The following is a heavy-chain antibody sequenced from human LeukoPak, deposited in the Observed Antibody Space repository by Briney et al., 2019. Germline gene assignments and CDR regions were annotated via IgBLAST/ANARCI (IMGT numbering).Heavy chain of an antibody. V-gene: IGHV3-21*01. CDR2: ISSSSSYI. J-gene: IGHJ4*02. CDR1: GFTFSSYS. CDR3: ARGLNRRSHFDY. D-gene: IGHD1-26*01. Sequence: GGSLRLSCAASGFTFSSYSMNWVRQAPGKGLEWVSSISSSSSYIHYADSVKGRFTISRDNAKNSLYLQMNSLRAEDTAVYYCARGLNRRSHFDYWGQGTLVTVSS.